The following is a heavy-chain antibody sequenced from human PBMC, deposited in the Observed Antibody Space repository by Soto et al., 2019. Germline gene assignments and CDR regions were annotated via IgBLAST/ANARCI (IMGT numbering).Heavy chain of an antibody. Sequence: SETLSLTCAVYGGSFSGYYWSWIRQPPGKGLEWIGYIYYSGSTHYNPSLKSRVTISVDTSKNQFSLKLSSVTAADTVVYYCAVYYYGSGNNWFDPWGQGTLVTVSS. CDR3: AVYYYGSGNNWFDP. CDR2: IYYSGST. CDR1: GGSFSGYY. V-gene: IGHV4-34*01. D-gene: IGHD3-10*01. J-gene: IGHJ5*02.